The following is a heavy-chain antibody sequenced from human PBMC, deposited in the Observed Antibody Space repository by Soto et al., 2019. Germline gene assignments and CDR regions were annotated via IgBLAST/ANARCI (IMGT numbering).Heavy chain of an antibody. V-gene: IGHV4-59*12. D-gene: IGHD3-22*01. CDR2: IYHSGST. J-gene: IGHJ5*02. Sequence: PSETLSLTCTVSGGSISSYYWSWIRQPPGKGLEWIGYIYHSGSTYYNPSLKSRVTISVDRSKNQFSLKLSSVTAADTAVYFCARSHRNDSSGYYRGGWFDPWGQGTLVTVSS. CDR3: ARSHRNDSSGYYRGGWFDP. CDR1: GGSISSYY.